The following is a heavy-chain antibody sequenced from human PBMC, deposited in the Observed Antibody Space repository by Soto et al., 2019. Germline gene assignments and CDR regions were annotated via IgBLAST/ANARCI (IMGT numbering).Heavy chain of an antibody. CDR1: GFIFSAYV. CDR2: ISHDEDYI. Sequence: QVQLVESGGGVVQPGKSLRLSCAASGFIFSAYVMHWVRQAPGKGLEWVAMISHDEDYIYYADSVKGRFTISRDNSKNTLLLEMSTLKTEDTAMYYCARDPERRKFGDIDYWGQGTLVTVSS. CDR3: ARDPERRKFGDIDY. D-gene: IGHD2-21*01. V-gene: IGHV3-30*03. J-gene: IGHJ4*02.